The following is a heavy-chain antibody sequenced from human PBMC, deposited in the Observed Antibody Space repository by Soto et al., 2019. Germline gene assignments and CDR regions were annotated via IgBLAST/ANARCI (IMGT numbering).Heavy chain of an antibody. CDR1: GFTFSSYA. CDR2: ISYDGSNK. J-gene: IGHJ5*02. Sequence: QVQLVESGGGVVQPGRSLRLACAASGFTFSSYAMHWVRQAPGKGLEWVAVISYDGSNKYYADAVTGRFTISRDKSKNTLYLQMNSMRAEDTAVYYCAREVIGFDPWGQGTLVTVS. CDR3: AREVIGFDP. V-gene: IGHV3-30-3*01. D-gene: IGHD3-16*02.